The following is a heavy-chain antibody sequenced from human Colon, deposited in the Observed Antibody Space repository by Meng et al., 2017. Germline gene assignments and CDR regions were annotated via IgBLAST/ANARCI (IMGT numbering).Heavy chain of an antibody. CDR2: IKKKTDGGTT. J-gene: IGHJ5*02. V-gene: IGHV3-15*01. D-gene: IGHD1-26*01. CDR1: GFTFSNAW. CDR3: TTGSS. Sequence: EVKRVEAGGGLGKPGGSLRLSCAAPGFTFSNAWMSWVRQAPGKALEWVGRIKKKTDGGTTDYAAPVKGRFTISRDDSKNTLHLQMNSLKTEDTAVYYCTTGSSLGQGTLVTVSS.